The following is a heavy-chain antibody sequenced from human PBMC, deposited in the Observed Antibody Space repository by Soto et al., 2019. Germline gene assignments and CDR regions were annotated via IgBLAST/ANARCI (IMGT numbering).Heavy chain of an antibody. CDR2: ISAYNGNT. V-gene: IGHV1-18*01. D-gene: IGHD2-2*03. Sequence: QVQLVQSGAEVKKPGASVKVSCKASGYTFTSYGISWVRQAPGQGLEWMGWISAYNGNTNYAQKLQGRVTMTTHTSSRTSYMGLGSLRSDDPAVYYCARGCLGTVVVPAAMCGHNYFDYWGQGTLVTVSS. J-gene: IGHJ4*02. CDR3: ARGCLGTVVVPAAMCGHNYFDY. CDR1: GYTFTSYG.